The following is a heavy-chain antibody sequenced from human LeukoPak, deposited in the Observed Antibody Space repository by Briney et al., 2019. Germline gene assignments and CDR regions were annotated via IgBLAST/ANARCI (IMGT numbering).Heavy chain of an antibody. V-gene: IGHV3-7*01. CDR3: ARNLGYCSGGSCYSRFDY. Sequence: GGSLRLSFAASGFTFNTYWMSWVRQAPGKGLEWEASIKQDGSEKYYVDSVKGRFTISRDNAKNSLYLQMNSLRAEDTAVYYCARNLGYCSGGSCYSRFDYWGQGTLVTVSS. D-gene: IGHD2-15*01. CDR2: IKQDGSEK. CDR1: GFTFNTYW. J-gene: IGHJ4*02.